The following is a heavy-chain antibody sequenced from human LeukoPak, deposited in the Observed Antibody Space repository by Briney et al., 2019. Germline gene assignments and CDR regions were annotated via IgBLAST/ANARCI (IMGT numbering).Heavy chain of an antibody. CDR1: RYTFTIYY. CDR2: INPIGGST. CDR3: GRAGDKGGSGSYYKDKRNAFYI. Sequence: ASVTVSCMPSRYTFTIYYIHWVRQAPRQGLEWMGLINPIGGSTSYAQKLQGRVTITRETSTSTGYMGLSSLRSEDRAVYYCGRAGDKGGSGSYYKDKRNAFYIWGEGTMVTVSS. D-gene: IGHD3-10*01. V-gene: IGHV1-46*01. J-gene: IGHJ3*02.